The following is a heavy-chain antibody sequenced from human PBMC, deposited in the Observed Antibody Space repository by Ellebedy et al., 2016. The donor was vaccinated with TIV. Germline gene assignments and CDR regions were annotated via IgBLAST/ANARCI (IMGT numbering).Heavy chain of an antibody. Sequence: GESLKISCAASGFAFSDYYMNWVRQAPGKGLEWVASITGSGDNTFYADSVRGRVTISRDNSKNTLFLQMNSLRAEDTAVYYCAIDRPITGSYHGDYFDSWGQGTLVTVAS. V-gene: IGHV3-23*01. CDR2: ITGSGDNT. CDR1: GFAFSDYY. CDR3: AIDRPITGSYHGDYFDS. J-gene: IGHJ4*02. D-gene: IGHD3-10*01.